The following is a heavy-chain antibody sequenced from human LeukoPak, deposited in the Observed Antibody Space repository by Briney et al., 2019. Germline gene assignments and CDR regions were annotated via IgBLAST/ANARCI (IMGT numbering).Heavy chain of an antibody. CDR2: IDTTSEYI. D-gene: IGHD6-13*01. CDR3: ARGGLAYSSSWYGASKYYFDY. CDR1: GFSFSSYN. V-gene: IGHV3-21*01. Sequence: GGSLGLSCAASGFSFSSYNMNWLRQSPGKGLEWVASIDTTSEYIFYTDSLKGRFTISRDNAKNSLYLQMNSLRAEDTAVYYCARGGLAYSSSWYGASKYYFDYWGQGTLVTVSS. J-gene: IGHJ4*02.